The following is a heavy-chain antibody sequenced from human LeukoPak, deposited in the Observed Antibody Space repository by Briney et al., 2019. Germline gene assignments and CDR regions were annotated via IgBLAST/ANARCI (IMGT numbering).Heavy chain of an antibody. Sequence: RASETLSLTCAVYGGSFNNYYWSWIRQAPGKGLQWIGEINHSGTTNYNPSLKSRVTMSVDTSKSQISLKLNSVTAADTAVYYCAREGSYLGSGSPPLDYWGQGTLVTVSS. CDR2: INHSGTT. J-gene: IGHJ4*02. CDR1: GGSFNNYY. V-gene: IGHV4-34*01. CDR3: AREGSYLGSGSPPLDY. D-gene: IGHD3-10*01.